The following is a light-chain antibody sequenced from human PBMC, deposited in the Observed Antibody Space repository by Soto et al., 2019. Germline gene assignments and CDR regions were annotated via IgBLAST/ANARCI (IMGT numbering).Light chain of an antibody. CDR2: DVS. V-gene: IGLV2-14*01. CDR3: SSYTSSSTYVV. J-gene: IGLJ2*01. Sequence: QSGLTQPASVSGSPGQSITISCTGTSSDVGGYNYVSWYQQHPGKAPKLMIYDVSNRPSGVSNRFSGSKSGNTASLTISGLQAEDEADYYCSSYTSSSTYVVFGGGTKLTVL. CDR1: SSDVGGYNY.